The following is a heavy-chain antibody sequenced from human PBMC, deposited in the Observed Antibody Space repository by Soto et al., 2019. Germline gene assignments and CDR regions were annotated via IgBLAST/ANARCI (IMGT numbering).Heavy chain of an antibody. CDR3: ARDEGQQQLVDY. J-gene: IGHJ4*02. CDR1: GGSFSGYY. CDR2: INHSGST. V-gene: IGHV4-34*01. Sequence: SETLSLTCAVYGGSFSGYYWSWIRQPPGKGLEWIGEINHSGSTNYNPSLKSRVTISVDTSKNQFSLKLSSVTAADTAVYYCARDEGQQQLVDYWGQGTLVTVSS. D-gene: IGHD6-6*01.